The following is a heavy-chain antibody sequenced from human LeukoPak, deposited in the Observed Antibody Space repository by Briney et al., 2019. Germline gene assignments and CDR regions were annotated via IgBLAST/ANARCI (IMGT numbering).Heavy chain of an antibody. Sequence: WVRQAPGKGLEWIGSIYYSGSTYYNPSLKSRVTISVDTSKNQFSLKLSSVTAADTAVYYCATESIPIDYWGQGTLVTVSS. CDR2: IYYSGST. J-gene: IGHJ4*02. V-gene: IGHV4-39*07. CDR3: ATESIPIDY.